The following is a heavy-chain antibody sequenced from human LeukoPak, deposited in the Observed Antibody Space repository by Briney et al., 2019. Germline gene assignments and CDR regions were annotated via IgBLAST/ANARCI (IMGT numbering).Heavy chain of an antibody. D-gene: IGHD6-19*01. CDR3: ARLNSGGWPFDY. J-gene: IGHJ4*02. CDR1: GFTFSSYA. CDR2: ISSNGGST. V-gene: IGHV3-64*01. Sequence: GGSLRLSCAASGFTFSSYAMHWVRQAPGKGLEYVSAISSNGGSTYYANSVKGRFTISRDNSKNTLYLQMGSLKTEDTAVYYCARLNSGGWPFDYWGQGTLVTVSS.